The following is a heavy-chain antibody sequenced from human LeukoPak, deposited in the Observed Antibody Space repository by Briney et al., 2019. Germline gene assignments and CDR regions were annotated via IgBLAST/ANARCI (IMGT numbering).Heavy chain of an antibody. D-gene: IGHD3-10*01. V-gene: IGHV3-9*01. CDR2: ISWNSGDI. CDR3: AKGVVRRALYFDY. Sequence: GGSLRLSCAASGFTFEDYAMHRVRQAPGKGLEWVSGISWNSGDIGYADSVKGRFTVSRDNAKNSLYLQMNGLRPDDTALYYCAKGVVRRALYFDYWGQGTLVTVSS. CDR1: GFTFEDYA. J-gene: IGHJ4*02.